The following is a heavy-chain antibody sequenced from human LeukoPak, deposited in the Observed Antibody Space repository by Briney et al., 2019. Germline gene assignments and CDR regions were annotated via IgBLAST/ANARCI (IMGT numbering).Heavy chain of an antibody. CDR1: GFTFSIYA. J-gene: IGHJ6*02. D-gene: IGHD6-19*01. CDR2: ISYDGSNK. Sequence: GGSLRLSCAASGFTFSIYAMSWVRQAPGKGLEWVAVISYDGSNKYYADSVKGRFTISRDNSKNTQYLQMNSLRAEDTAVYYCARGESGSGWYTPVSSRYYYGMDVWGQGTTVTVSS. CDR3: ARGESGSGWYTPVSSRYYYGMDV. V-gene: IGHV3-30-3*01.